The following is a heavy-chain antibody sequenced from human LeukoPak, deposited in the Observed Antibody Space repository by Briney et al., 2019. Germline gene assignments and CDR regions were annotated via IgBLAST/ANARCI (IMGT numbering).Heavy chain of an antibody. CDR1: GGTFSSYA. Sequence: SVKVSCKASGGTFSSYAISWVRQAPGQGLEWMGRIIPILGIANYAQKFQGRVTITADKSTSTAYTELSSLRSEDTAVYYCARAILYYYGSGSYEYYYYGMDVWGQGTTVTVSS. V-gene: IGHV1-69*04. J-gene: IGHJ6*02. CDR3: ARAILYYYGSGSYEYYYYGMDV. CDR2: IIPILGIA. D-gene: IGHD3-10*01.